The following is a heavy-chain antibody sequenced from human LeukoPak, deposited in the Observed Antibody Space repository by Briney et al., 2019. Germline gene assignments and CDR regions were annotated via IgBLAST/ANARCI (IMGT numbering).Heavy chain of an antibody. Sequence: PGGSLRLSCAASGFTFSGYGMHWVRQAPGKGLEWVAVISYDGSNKYYADSVKGRFTISRDNSKNTLYLQMNSLRAEDTAVYYCAKGGIAAAGRYYFDYWGQGTLVTVSS. CDR1: GFTFSGYG. D-gene: IGHD6-13*01. J-gene: IGHJ4*02. CDR3: AKGGIAAAGRYYFDY. CDR2: ISYDGSNK. V-gene: IGHV3-30*18.